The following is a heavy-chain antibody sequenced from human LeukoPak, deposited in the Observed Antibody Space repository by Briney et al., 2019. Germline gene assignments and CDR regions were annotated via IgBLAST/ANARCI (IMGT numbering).Heavy chain of an antibody. CDR2: IRGSDGST. V-gene: IGHV3-23*01. CDR1: GFTFSTYA. D-gene: IGHD4-17*01. CDR3: AKDVYGDYGGLDY. J-gene: IGHJ4*02. Sequence: GESLRLSCAASGFTFSTYALSWVRQAPGKGLEWVSGIRGSDGSTYYADSVKGRFAISRDNSKNTLYLQMNSLRAEDTAVYYCAKDVYGDYGGLDYWGQGTLVTVSS.